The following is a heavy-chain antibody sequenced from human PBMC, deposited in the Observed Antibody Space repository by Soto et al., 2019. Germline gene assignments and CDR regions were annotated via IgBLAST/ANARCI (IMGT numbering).Heavy chain of an antibody. V-gene: IGHV1-69*01. Sequence: QVQLVQSGAEVKKPGSSVKVSCKASGGTFSSYAISRVRQAPGQGLEWMGGIIPIFGTANYAQKFQGRVTITADESTSTAYMELSSLRSEDTAVYYCATSPRYSGSYVFDYWGQGTLVTVSS. J-gene: IGHJ4*02. CDR2: IIPIFGTA. CDR1: GGTFSSYA. D-gene: IGHD1-26*01. CDR3: ATSPRYSGSYVFDY.